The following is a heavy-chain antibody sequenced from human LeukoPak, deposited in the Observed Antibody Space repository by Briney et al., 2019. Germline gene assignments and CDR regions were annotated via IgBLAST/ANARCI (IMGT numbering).Heavy chain of an antibody. CDR2: ISSSSSYI. Sequence: PGGSLRLSCAASGFTFNIYTINWVRQAPGKGLEWVSSISSSSSYIYYADSVKGRFTISRDNAKNSLYLQMNSLRAEDTAVYYCARGQYDSSGYYYVRTADVWGKGTTVTVSS. J-gene: IGHJ6*04. D-gene: IGHD3-22*01. V-gene: IGHV3-21*01. CDR3: ARGQYDSSGYYYVRTADV. CDR1: GFTFNIYT.